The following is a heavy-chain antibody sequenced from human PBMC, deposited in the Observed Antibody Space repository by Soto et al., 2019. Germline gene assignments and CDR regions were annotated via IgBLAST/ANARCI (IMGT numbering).Heavy chain of an antibody. V-gene: IGHV4-30-4*01. CDR1: GCSISSGYYY. Sequence: SETLSLTCSVSGCSISSGYYYWSWIRQPPGKGLEWIVNIYYSGDTYYNPVLKRRLIISIDTSKNLYSLKVGPVTAADSAVYYCGSTSLSGMDVWGQGTTVTVSS. CDR2: IYYSGDT. D-gene: IGHD2-2*01. J-gene: IGHJ6*02. CDR3: GSTSLSGMDV.